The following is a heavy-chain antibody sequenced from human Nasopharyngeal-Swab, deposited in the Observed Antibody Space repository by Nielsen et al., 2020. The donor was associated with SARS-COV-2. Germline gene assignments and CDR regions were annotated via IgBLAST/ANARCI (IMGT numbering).Heavy chain of an antibody. CDR1: GYTFTDYY. D-gene: IGHD6-6*01. V-gene: IGHV1-2*06. Sequence: ASVQVSCKASGYTFTDYYMHWVRQAPGQGLEWMGRINPNSGDTNYAQKFQGRVTMTSDTSISTAYMELSRLRSDDTAVYYCARVYSRSFEYWGQGTQVTVSS. CDR3: ARVYSRSFEY. CDR2: INPNSGDT. J-gene: IGHJ4*02.